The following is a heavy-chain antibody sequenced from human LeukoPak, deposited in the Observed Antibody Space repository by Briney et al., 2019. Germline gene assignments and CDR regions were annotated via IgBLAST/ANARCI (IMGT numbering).Heavy chain of an antibody. V-gene: IGHV1-58*02. CDR2: IVVGSGNT. CDR3: AAIRIAAAGIGAADV. D-gene: IGHD6-13*01. CDR1: GFTFTSSA. Sequence: ASVKVSYKASGFTFTSSAMQWVRQARGQRLEWIGWIVVGSGNTNYAQKFQERVTITRDMSTSTAYMELSSLRSEDTAVYYCAAIRIAAAGIGAADVWGQGTTVTVSS. J-gene: IGHJ6*02.